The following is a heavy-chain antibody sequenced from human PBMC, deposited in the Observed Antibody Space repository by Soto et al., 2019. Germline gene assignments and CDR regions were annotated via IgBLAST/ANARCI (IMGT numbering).Heavy chain of an antibody. CDR2: IKPDGSAT. Sequence: VQLVESGGGVVQPGRSLRLSCAAPGFTFSSYAMHWVRQAPGKGLEWVANIKPDGSATNYVDSVKGRFTISRDNVRNSVSLQMNSLRVEDTAVYFCFGGNGGPQWGQGTLVTVSS. J-gene: IGHJ4*02. CDR3: FGGNGGPQ. D-gene: IGHD3-16*01. V-gene: IGHV3-7*03. CDR1: GFTFSSYA.